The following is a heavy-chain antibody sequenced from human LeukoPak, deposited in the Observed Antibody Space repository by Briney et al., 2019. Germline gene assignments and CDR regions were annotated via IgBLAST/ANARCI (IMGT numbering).Heavy chain of an antibody. CDR3: AKASAGYCSSTSCHRLDAFDI. J-gene: IGHJ3*02. V-gene: IGHV3-30*02. Sequence: PGGSLRLSCAASGFTFSSYGTHWVRQAPGKGLEWVAFIRYDGSNKYYADSVKGRFTISRDNSKNTLYLQMNSLRAEDTAVYYYAKASAGYCSSTSCHRLDAFDIWGQGTMVTVCS. CDR1: GFTFSSYG. D-gene: IGHD2-2*03. CDR2: IRYDGSNK.